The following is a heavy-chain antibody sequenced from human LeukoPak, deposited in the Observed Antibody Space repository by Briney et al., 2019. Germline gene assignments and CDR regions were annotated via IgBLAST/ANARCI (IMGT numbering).Heavy chain of an antibody. J-gene: IGHJ5*02. CDR1: GYTFTSYG. CDR2: ISAYNGNT. V-gene: IGHV1-18*01. CDR3: ARDGDSSSWYTYAYNWFDP. Sequence: ASVKVSCKASGYTFTSYGISWVRQAPGQGLEWMGWISAYNGNTNYAQKLQGRVTMTTDTSTSTAYMELRSLGSDDTAVYYCARDGDSSSWYTYAYNWFDPWGQGTLVTVSS. D-gene: IGHD6-13*01.